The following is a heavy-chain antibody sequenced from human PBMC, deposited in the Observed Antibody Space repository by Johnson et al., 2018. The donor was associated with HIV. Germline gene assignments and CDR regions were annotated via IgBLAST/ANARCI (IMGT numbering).Heavy chain of an antibody. V-gene: IGHV3-66*01. CDR1: GFTFSNAW. CDR3: ARALTTDAFDI. J-gene: IGHJ3*02. Sequence: VQLVESGGGLVKPGGSLRLSCAASGFTFSNAWMNWVRQAPGKGLEWVSVIYSDESTYYADSVQGRFTISRDNSKNTLYLQMNSLRAEDTAVYYCARALTTDAFDIWGQGTMVTVSS. CDR2: IYSDEST. D-gene: IGHD4-17*01.